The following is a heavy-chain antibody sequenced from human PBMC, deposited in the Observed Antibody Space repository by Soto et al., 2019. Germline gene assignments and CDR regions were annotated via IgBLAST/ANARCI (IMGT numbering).Heavy chain of an antibody. Sequence: GGSLRLSCAASGFTFSGSAMHWVRQAPGKGLEWVGRIRSKANSYGAAYAASVKGRFTISRDDSKNTAYLQMNSLKTDDTAVYYCAGYLDCSGGSCCSDAFDIWGQGTMVTVSS. D-gene: IGHD2-15*01. CDR3: AGYLDCSGGSCCSDAFDI. V-gene: IGHV3-73*01. CDR2: IRSKANSYGA. CDR1: GFTFSGSA. J-gene: IGHJ3*02.